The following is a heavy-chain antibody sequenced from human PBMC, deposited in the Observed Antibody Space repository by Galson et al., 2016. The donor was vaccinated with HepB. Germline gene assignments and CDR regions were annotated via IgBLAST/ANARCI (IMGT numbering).Heavy chain of an antibody. CDR1: GYTFTSYG. CDR3: VRDRKTFYYDRSGVWYLDY. V-gene: IGHV1-18*04. D-gene: IGHD3-22*01. Sequence: SVKVSCKASGYTFTSYGISWVRQAPGQGLEWMGWISPYNGNTMYAQQLQGRVAMTTDTSTNTAYMALTSLRSNDTAVYYCVRDRKTFYYDRSGVWYLDYWGQGTQVTVSS. CDR2: ISPYNGNT. J-gene: IGHJ4*02.